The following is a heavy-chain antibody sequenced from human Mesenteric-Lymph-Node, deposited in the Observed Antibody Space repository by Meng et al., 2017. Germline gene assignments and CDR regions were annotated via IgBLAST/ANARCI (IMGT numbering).Heavy chain of an antibody. D-gene: IGHD3-10*01. V-gene: IGHV3-66*02. Sequence: GGSLRLSCAASGFTFSNYALNWVRQAPGKGLEWVSVIYSGGSTYYADSVKGRFTISRDNSKNTLYLQMNSLRAEDTAVYYCAREDYGSGSYYRDYWGQGTLVTVS. CDR2: IYSGGST. J-gene: IGHJ4*02. CDR1: GFTFSNYA. CDR3: AREDYGSGSYYRDY.